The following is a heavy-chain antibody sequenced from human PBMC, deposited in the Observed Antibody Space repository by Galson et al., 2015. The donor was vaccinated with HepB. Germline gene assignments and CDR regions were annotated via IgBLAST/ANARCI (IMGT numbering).Heavy chain of an antibody. J-gene: IGHJ4*02. CDR3: AREGDSSSWLPKSGYFDY. CDR2: ISSSSSTI. Sequence: SLRLSCAASGFTFSSYSMNWVRQAPGKGLEWVSYISSSSSTIYYADSVKGRFTISRDNAKNSLYLQMNSLRDEDTAVYYCAREGDSSSWLPKSGYFDYWGQGTLVTVSS. CDR1: GFTFSSYS. D-gene: IGHD6-13*01. V-gene: IGHV3-48*02.